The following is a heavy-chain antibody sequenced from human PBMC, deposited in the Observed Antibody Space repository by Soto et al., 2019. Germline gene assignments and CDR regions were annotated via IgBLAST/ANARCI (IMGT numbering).Heavy chain of an antibody. V-gene: IGHV1-18*01. CDR2: ISTYNGNT. Sequence: QVQLVQSGAEVKKPGTSVKVSCKASGYTFTSNGISWVRQAPGQGLEWMGWISTYNGNTNYAQKPQGRVTMTRDTSTSIAYMELRDLRSVDTAVYYCARDGYGDYGYWGQGSLVTVSS. CDR1: GYTFTSNG. D-gene: IGHD4-17*01. J-gene: IGHJ4*02. CDR3: ARDGYGDYGY.